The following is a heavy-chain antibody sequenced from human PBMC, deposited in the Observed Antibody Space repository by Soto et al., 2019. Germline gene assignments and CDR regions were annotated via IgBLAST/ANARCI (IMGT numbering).Heavy chain of an antibody. Sequence: QVQLVQSGAEVKKPGSSVKVSCKASGGTFSSYTISWVRQAPGQGLEWMGRIIPILGIANYAQKFQGRVTITADKSTSTAYMELSSLRSEDTAVYYCGRDSDIVVVPAAILDYWGQGTLVTVSS. CDR2: IIPILGIA. J-gene: IGHJ4*02. CDR3: GRDSDIVVVPAAILDY. V-gene: IGHV1-69*08. CDR1: GGTFSSYT. D-gene: IGHD2-2*01.